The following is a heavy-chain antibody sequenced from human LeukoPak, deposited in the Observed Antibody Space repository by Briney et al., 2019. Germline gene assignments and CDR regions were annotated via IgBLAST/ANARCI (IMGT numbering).Heavy chain of an antibody. J-gene: IGHJ5*02. CDR3: ARGYSSNWNWFDP. CDR1: GGSISTYY. V-gene: IGHV4-59*01. Sequence: PSETLSLTCTVSGGSISTYYWTWLRQPPGKGLEWVGYVYSSGSTKYNPSLRSRVTISLDTSKNQFSLRLISVTAADTAVYYCARGYSSNWNWFDPWGQGTLVTVSS. CDR2: VYSSGST. D-gene: IGHD6-13*01.